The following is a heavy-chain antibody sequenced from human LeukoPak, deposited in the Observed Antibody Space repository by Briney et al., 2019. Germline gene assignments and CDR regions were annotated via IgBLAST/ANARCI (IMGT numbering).Heavy chain of an antibody. D-gene: IGHD2-2*01. CDR1: GGSISNYY. Sequence: SETLSLTCTVSGGSISNYYWSWIRQPPGKGLEWIGYIYYTGSTNYNPSLESRVTISADTSKNEFSLKLKSVTAADTAVYYCARHYIQPPHYFDYWGQGTLLTVSS. CDR3: ARHYIQPPHYFDY. V-gene: IGHV4-59*08. CDR2: IYYTGST. J-gene: IGHJ4*02.